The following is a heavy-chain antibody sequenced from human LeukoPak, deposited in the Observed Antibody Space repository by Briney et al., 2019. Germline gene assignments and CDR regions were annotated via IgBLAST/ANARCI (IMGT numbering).Heavy chain of an antibody. CDR2: VSGSGGST. J-gene: IGHJ4*02. CDR3: ASVRGATMTTDFDY. V-gene: IGHV3-23*01. CDR1: GFTFSSYA. Sequence: TGGSLRLSCAASGFTFSSYAMSWVRQAPGKGLEWVSAVSGSGGSTYYADSVKGRFTISRDNSKNTLYLQMNSLRAEDTAIYYCASVRGATMTTDFDYWGQGTLVTVSS. D-gene: IGHD4-17*01.